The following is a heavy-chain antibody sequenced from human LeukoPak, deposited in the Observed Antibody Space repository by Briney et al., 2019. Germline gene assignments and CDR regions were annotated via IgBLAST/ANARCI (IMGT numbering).Heavy chain of an antibody. J-gene: IGHJ6*03. D-gene: IGHD5-12*01. CDR3: AKEASGYVGYYMDV. CDR2: ISGSGGST. CDR1: GFTFSSYA. Sequence: GGSLRLSCAASGFTFSSYAMSWVRQAPGKGLEWVAAISGSGGSTYYAASVKGRFTISRDNSKNTLYLQMSSLRAEDTAVYYCAKEASGYVGYYMDVWGKGTTVTVSS. V-gene: IGHV3-23*01.